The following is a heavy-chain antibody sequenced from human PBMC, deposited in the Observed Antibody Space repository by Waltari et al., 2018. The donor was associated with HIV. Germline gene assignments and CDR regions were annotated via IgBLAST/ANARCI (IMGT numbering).Heavy chain of an antibody. Sequence: EVLLAESGGRFIQPGGSLGPSCTAYTFSISAKHVTWIRQAPGGSLEWVAVIYPDDTTHYADSVSGRFTISRAKSRTTVFLLMNSLFVDDTATYFCATGVRYYGPWGQGTLVTVSS. J-gene: IGHJ5*02. D-gene: IGHD3-22*01. CDR3: ATGVRYYGP. V-gene: IGHV3-53*01. CDR2: IYPDDTT. CDR1: TFSISAKH.